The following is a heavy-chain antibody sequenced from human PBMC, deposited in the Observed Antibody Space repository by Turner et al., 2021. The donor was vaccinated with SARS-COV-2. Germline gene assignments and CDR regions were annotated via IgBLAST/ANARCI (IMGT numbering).Heavy chain of an antibody. D-gene: IGHD4-17*01. CDR2: MSFDGSIK. Sequence: QVQLVEYGGGVVQHGRSLRLSCAASGFTFSSYAMHWVRQAPGKGLEWVAVMSFDGSIKYYADSVKGRFTISRDNSKNTLYLQMNSLRAEDTAVYYCARGVAVYGEHRPLDYWGQGTLVTVSS. CDR3: ARGVAVYGEHRPLDY. J-gene: IGHJ4*02. CDR1: GFTFSSYA. V-gene: IGHV3-30-3*01.